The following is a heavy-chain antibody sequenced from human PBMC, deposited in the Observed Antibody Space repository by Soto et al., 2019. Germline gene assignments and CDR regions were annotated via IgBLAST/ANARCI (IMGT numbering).Heavy chain of an antibody. CDR1: GDSVGSPYY. Sequence: QVQLQESGPGLVKPSGTLSLTCAVSGDSVGSPYYWCWVRQPPGKGLEWIGEVFHTGTTSYNPSLRSRVTISMDKSNNQFSLDLNYVTAADTAVYYCARSAGWYAVHSWGPGTLVIVSS. D-gene: IGHD6-19*01. V-gene: IGHV4-4*02. CDR2: VFHTGTT. CDR3: ARSAGWYAVHS. J-gene: IGHJ4*02.